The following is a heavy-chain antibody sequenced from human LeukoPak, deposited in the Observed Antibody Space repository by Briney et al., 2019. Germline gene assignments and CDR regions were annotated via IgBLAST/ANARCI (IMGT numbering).Heavy chain of an antibody. V-gene: IGHV4-34*01. Sequence: PSETLSLTCAVYGGSFSGYYWSWIRQPPGKGLEWIGEINHSGGTNYNPSLKSRVTVSLDTSKNQFSLKLSSVTAADTAVYYCARDLGIAAAGFDPWGQGTLVTVSS. D-gene: IGHD6-13*01. J-gene: IGHJ5*02. CDR3: ARDLGIAAAGFDP. CDR2: INHSGGT. CDR1: GGSFSGYY.